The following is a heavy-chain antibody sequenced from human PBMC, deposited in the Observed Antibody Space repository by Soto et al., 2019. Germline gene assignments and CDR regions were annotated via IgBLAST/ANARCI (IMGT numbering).Heavy chain of an antibody. CDR3: ARDDPVFGAIPRMDI. CDR2: ITSSSSRNI. J-gene: IGHJ6*02. V-gene: IGHV3-21*02. Sequence: EVQLVESEGGLVKPGGSLRLSCSASGFPVSTYTMYWVRQAPGKGLEWVSSITSSSSRNIFYADSVKGRFTISRDNANNMIFLQMNNLRVEDTAVYYCARDDPVFGAIPRMDIWGHGTTVTVSS. D-gene: IGHD3-3*01. CDR1: GFPVSTYT.